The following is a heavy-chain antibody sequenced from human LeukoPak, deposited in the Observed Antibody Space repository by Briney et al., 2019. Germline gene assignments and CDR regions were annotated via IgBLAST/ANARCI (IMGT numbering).Heavy chain of an antibody. CDR1: GGSFSGYY. D-gene: IGHD3-3*01. V-gene: IGHV4-34*01. J-gene: IGHJ5*02. Sequence: SETLSLTCAVYGGSFSGYYWSWIRQPPGKGLEWIGEINPSGSTNYNPSLKSRVTISVDTSKNQFSLKLSSVTAADTAVYYCARGHSYDFWSGYYQKAPFDPWGQGTLVTVSS. CDR2: INPSGST. CDR3: ARGHSYDFWSGYYQKAPFDP.